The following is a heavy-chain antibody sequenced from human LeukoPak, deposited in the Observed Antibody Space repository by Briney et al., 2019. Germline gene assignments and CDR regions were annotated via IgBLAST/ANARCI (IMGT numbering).Heavy chain of an antibody. V-gene: IGHV3-48*03. D-gene: IGHD7-27*01. CDR3: ARTMWGFDY. J-gene: IGHJ4*02. CDR2: ISSSGSII. Sequence: TGGSLRLSCASSGFAFSDYEMNWVRQAPGKGLGWVSYISSSGSIIYYADSVKGRFTISRDNAKRSLFLQMNSLRVEDTAVYYCARTMWGFDYWGQGTLVTVSS. CDR1: GFAFSDYE.